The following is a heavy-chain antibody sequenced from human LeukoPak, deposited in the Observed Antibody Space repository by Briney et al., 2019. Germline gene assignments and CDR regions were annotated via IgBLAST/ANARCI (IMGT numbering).Heavy chain of an antibody. CDR2: IYPDNSDT. V-gene: IGHV5-51*01. CDR3: ATSAANWFDP. J-gene: IGHJ5*02. Sequence: GESLKISCKGSGYNFANYWIGWVRQMPGKGLEWMGIIYPDNSDTRYNPSLQGQVTISVDKFISTAFLQWSSLKASDTAMYYCATSAANWFDPWGQGTLVTVSS. CDR1: GYNFANYW. D-gene: IGHD3-3*01.